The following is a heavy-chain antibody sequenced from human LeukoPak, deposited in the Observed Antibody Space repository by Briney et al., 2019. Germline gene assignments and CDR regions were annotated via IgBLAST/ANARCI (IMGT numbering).Heavy chain of an antibody. CDR1: GYTFTGYY. J-gene: IGHJ5*02. V-gene: IGHV1-2*02. D-gene: IGHD3-22*01. CDR3: VRGEDSSGYGYNWFDP. CDR2: INPNSGGT. Sequence: ASVKVSCKASGYTFTGYYMHWVRQAPGQGLEWMGWINPNSGGTNYAQKFQGRVTMTRDTSISTAYMELSRLRSDDTAVYYCVRGEDSSGYGYNWFDPWGQGTLVTVSS.